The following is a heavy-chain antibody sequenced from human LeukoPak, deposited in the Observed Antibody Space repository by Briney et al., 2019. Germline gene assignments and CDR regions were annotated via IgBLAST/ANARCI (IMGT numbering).Heavy chain of an antibody. Sequence: PSETLSLTCTVSGGSISSSSYYWGWIRQPPGKGLEWIGSIYYSGSTYYNPSLKSRVTISVDTSKNQFSLKLSSVTAADTAVYYCARVGSSWYFDYWGRGTLVTVSS. D-gene: IGHD6-13*01. CDR1: GGSISSSSYY. J-gene: IGHJ4*02. CDR3: ARVGSSWYFDY. CDR2: IYYSGST. V-gene: IGHV4-39*07.